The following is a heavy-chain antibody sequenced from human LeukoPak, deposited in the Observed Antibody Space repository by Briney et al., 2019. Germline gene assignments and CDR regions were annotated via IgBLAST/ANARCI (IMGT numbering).Heavy chain of an antibody. J-gene: IGHJ6*02. V-gene: IGHV4-34*01. CDR2: INHSGST. CDR3: ARDRNYGSEKYAHSIPGEYYHYGMDV. Sequence: SETLSLTCAVYGGSFSGYYWSWIRQPPGKGLEWIGEINHSGSTNYNPSLKSRVTISVDTSKNQFSLKLSSVTAADTAVYYCARDRNYGSEKYAHSIPGEYYHYGMDVWGQGTTVTVSS. D-gene: IGHD3-10*01. CDR1: GGSFSGYY.